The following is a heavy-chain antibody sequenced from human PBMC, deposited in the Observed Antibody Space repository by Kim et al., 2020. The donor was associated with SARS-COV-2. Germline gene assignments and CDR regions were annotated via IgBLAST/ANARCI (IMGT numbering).Heavy chain of an antibody. CDR1: GFTFSSYA. CDR3: ARDLYFPVPAAMPLYYFDY. D-gene: IGHD2-2*01. J-gene: IGHJ4*02. V-gene: IGHV3-30*04. CDR2: ISYDGSNK. Sequence: GGSLRLSCAASGFTFSSYAMHWVRQAPGKGLEWVAVISYDGSNKYYADSVKGRFTISRDNSKNTLYLQMNSLRAEDTAVYYCARDLYFPVPAAMPLYYFDYWGQGTLVTVSS.